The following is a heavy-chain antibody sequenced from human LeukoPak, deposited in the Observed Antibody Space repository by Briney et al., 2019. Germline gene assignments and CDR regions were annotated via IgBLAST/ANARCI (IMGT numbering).Heavy chain of an antibody. CDR2: ISGSGGST. CDR1: GFTFSSHG. J-gene: IGHJ3*02. D-gene: IGHD3-10*01. CDR3: AKFGLAGSGRYHDAFDI. Sequence: SGGSLRLSCAASGFTFSSHGMTWVRQAPGKGLEWVSAISGSGGSTYYADSVKGRSTISRDNSKNTLYLQMNSLRAEDTAVYYRAKFGLAGSGRYHDAFDIWGQGTMVTVSS. V-gene: IGHV3-23*01.